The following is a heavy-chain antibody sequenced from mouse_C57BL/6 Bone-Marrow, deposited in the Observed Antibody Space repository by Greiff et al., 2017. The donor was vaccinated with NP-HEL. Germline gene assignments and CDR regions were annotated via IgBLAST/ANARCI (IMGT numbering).Heavy chain of an antibody. CDR1: GFNIKDDY. CDR3: ISITTYYYAMDY. Sequence: VQLQQPGAELVRPGASVKLSCTASGFNIKDDYMHWVKQRPEQGLEWIGWIDPENGGTEYASKFQGKATITADKSSNPAYLPLSSLTSEDTAVAYCISITTYYYAMDYWGQGTPVTVSA. V-gene: IGHV14-4*01. J-gene: IGHJ4*01. CDR2: IDPENGGT. D-gene: IGHD1-3*01.